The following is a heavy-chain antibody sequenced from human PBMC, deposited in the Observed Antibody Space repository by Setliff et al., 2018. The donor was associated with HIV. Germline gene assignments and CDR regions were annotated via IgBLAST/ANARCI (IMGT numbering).Heavy chain of an antibody. J-gene: IGHJ4*02. CDR3: ARDLSPGITAPLDY. V-gene: IGHV3-7*03. CDR1: GFIFSDSW. D-gene: IGHD6-13*01. Sequence: GGSLRLSCGASGFIFSDSWMDWVRQAPGKGLEWVATIKKDGREKYYVDSVKDRFAISRDNAKNSLYLQMNSLRAEDTAMYYCARDLSPGITAPLDYWGQGTLVTSPQ. CDR2: IKKDGREK.